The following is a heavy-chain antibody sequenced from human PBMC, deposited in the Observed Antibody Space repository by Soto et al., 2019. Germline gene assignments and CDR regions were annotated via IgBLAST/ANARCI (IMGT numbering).Heavy chain of an antibody. Sequence: GESLKISCQVSGYTFTIYWIGWVRQTPGKGLEWMGIIYPSDSDTRYSPSFQGQVTISADQSINTAYLQWDSLKASDTAIYYCARPANTVADHFDLWGQGTPVTVSS. V-gene: IGHV5-51*01. CDR1: GYTFTIYW. J-gene: IGHJ4*02. CDR2: IYPSDSDT. CDR3: ARPANTVADHFDL. D-gene: IGHD4-17*01.